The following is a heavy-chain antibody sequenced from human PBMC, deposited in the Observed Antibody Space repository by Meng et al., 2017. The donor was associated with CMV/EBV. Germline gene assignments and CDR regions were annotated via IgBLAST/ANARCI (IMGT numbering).Heavy chain of an antibody. D-gene: IGHD6-25*01. CDR2: ISSSSSYT. V-gene: IGHV3-21*04. Sequence: GGSLRLSCAASGFTFSSYSIIWVRQSPGKGLEWVSSISSSSSYTFYIDSVKGRFTISRDNAKNLVYLQMNSLRAEDTAVYYCAKRRTGYSSGDDYWGQGTLVTVSS. CDR1: GFTFSSYS. J-gene: IGHJ4*02. CDR3: AKRRTGYSSGDDY.